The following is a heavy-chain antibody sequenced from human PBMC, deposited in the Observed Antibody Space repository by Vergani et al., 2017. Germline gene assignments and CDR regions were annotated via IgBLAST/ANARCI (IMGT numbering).Heavy chain of an antibody. J-gene: IGHJ5*02. CDR1: GFTFSSYG. CDR2: ISYDGSNK. D-gene: IGHD3-9*01. CDR3: AKEPVDRYFDWEVDWFDP. Sequence: QVQLVESGGGVVQPGRSLRLSCAASGFTFSSYGMHWVRQAPGKGLEWVAVISYDGSNKYYADSVKGRFTISRDNSKNTLYLQMNSLRAEDTAVYYCAKEPVDRYFDWEVDWFDPWGQGTLVTVSS. V-gene: IGHV3-30*18.